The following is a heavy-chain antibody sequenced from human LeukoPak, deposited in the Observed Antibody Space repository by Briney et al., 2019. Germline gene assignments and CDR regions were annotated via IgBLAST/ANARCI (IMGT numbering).Heavy chain of an antibody. J-gene: IGHJ1*01. V-gene: IGHV3-48*04. CDR2: ISSSSSTI. Sequence: GGSLRLSCAASGFTFSSYTMNWVRQAPGKGLEWISYISSSSSTIYYADSVKGRFTISRDNAKNSLYLQMNSLRAEDTAVYYCARLGINMVAATQYFQHWGQGTLVTVSS. CDR1: GFTFSSYT. D-gene: IGHD2-15*01. CDR3: ARLGINMVAATQYFQH.